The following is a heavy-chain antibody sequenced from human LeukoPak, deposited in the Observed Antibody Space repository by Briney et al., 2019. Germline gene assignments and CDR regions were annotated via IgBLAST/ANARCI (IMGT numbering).Heavy chain of an antibody. CDR1: GFTFITYG. CDR2: IRHDGSNK. J-gene: IGHJ4*02. Sequence: GSLRLSCAASGFTFITYGMHWVRQAPGKGLEWVAFIRHDGSNKNYADSVKGRFSISRDNSKNTLYLQMNSLRAEDTAVYYCASSLRDGYFFSFDYWGQGTLVTVSS. D-gene: IGHD5-24*01. CDR3: ASSLRDGYFFSFDY. V-gene: IGHV3-30*02.